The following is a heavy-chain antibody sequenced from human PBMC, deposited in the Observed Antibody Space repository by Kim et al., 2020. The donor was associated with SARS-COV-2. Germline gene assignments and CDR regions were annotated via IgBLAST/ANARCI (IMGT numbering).Heavy chain of an antibody. CDR3: ASTQLNTYYFDY. V-gene: IGHV3-23*01. Sequence: YHTGSVKGRFTISRDNSKNTLYLHMNSLRAEDTAVYYCASTQLNTYYFDYWGQGTLVTVSS. J-gene: IGHJ4*02.